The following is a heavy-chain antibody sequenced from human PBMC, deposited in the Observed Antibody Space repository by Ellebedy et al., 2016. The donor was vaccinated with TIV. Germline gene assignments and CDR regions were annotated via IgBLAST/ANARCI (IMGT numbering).Heavy chain of an antibody. V-gene: IGHV4-34*01. J-gene: IGHJ6*03. Sequence: SQTLSLTCALYGGSFSGYYCSWVRQPPGKGLEWIGEIHHRGSTNYNPSRKSRVTISVDTSKTQFYLKLTSVTAADTAVYYCARHGEGDSSGWFHGTDYYYDYMDVWGKGTTVTVAS. CDR3: ARHGEGDSSGWFHGTDYYYDYMDV. D-gene: IGHD6-19*01. CDR2: IHHRGST. CDR1: GGSFSGYY.